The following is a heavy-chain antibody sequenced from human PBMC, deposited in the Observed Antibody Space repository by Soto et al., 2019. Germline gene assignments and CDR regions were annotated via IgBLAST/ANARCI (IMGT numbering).Heavy chain of an antibody. CDR2: IYYSGST. J-gene: IGHJ4*02. V-gene: IGHV4-59*01. CDR1: GGSISSYY. CDR3: AGTFTSRFDY. Sequence: SETLSLTCTVSGGSISSYYGSWIRQPPGKGLEWIGYIYYSGSTNYNPSLKSRVTISVDTSKNQFPLKLSSVTAADTAVYYCAGTFTSRFDYWGQGTLVTVSS. D-gene: IGHD3-16*01.